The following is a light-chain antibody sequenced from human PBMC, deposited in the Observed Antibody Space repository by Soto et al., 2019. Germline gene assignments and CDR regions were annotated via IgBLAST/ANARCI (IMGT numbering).Light chain of an antibody. V-gene: IGKV3-15*01. CDR3: QQYNNWPIT. Sequence: EIVMPQSPATLSVSPGARATLSCRASQNILSNLAWYQQKPGQAPRLLIYGASTRATGIPARFSGSGSGTEFTLTISSLQSEEFEIYYCQQYNNWPITVGQGTRLEIK. CDR1: QNILSN. J-gene: IGKJ5*01. CDR2: GAS.